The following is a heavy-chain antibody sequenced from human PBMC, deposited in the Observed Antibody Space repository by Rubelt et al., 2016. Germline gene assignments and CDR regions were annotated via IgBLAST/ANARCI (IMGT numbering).Heavy chain of an antibody. J-gene: IGHJ6*03. CDR3: ARDNAGTIERVYYYYMDV. D-gene: IGHD3-3*01. CDR2: IYYSGST. Sequence: QVQLQESGPGLVKPSETLSLTCTVSGGSISSYYWSWIRQPPGKGLEWIGYIYYSGSTNYNPSLKSRVTISVDTSKNQFSRKLSSVTAADTAVYYCARDNAGTIERVYYYYMDVWGKGTTVTVSS. CDR1: GGSISSYY. V-gene: IGHV4-59*01.